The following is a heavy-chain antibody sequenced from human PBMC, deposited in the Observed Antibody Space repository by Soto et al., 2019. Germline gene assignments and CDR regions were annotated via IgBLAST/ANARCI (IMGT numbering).Heavy chain of an antibody. Sequence: QVQLQESGPGLVKTSETLSLTCTVSGGSISRHYWGWIRQPPGKGLEWIGYIYYSGSTNYNPSLKTRVTISADTSNNQFSLNLTSVTAADTSVYDCVRSNYFDYWSQGTTVTVSS. J-gene: IGHJ4*02. CDR3: VRSNYFDY. V-gene: IGHV4-59*11. CDR1: GGSISRHY. CDR2: IYYSGST.